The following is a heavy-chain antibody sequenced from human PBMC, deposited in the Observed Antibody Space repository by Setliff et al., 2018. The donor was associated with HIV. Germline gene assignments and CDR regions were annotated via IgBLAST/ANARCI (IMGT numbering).Heavy chain of an antibody. CDR3: ARRFRYCRNTSCYKGLDF. Sequence: PSETLSLTCSVSGASIRSGLNYWTWIRQPAGKGLEWIGHIYSGGTTNYNPSLKRRVTISVDMSKNQFSLKLSSVTAADTAVYYCARRFRYCRNTSCYKGLDFWSQGTLVTVSS. CDR2: IYSGGTT. J-gene: IGHJ4*02. CDR1: GASIRSGLNY. D-gene: IGHD2-2*02. V-gene: IGHV4-61*09.